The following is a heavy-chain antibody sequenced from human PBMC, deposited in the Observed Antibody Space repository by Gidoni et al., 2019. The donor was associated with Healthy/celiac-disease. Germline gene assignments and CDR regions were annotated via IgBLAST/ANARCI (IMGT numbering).Heavy chain of an antibody. CDR3: ARVGCSSTSCYSFPYYYMDV. Sequence: QVQLQESGPGLVKPSETLSLTCTVSGYSIRSGYYWGWIRQPPGKGLEWIGSIYHSGSTYYNPSLKSRVTISVDTSKNQFSLKLSSVTAADTAVYYCARVGCSSTSCYSFPYYYMDVWGKGTTVTVSS. D-gene: IGHD2-2*02. V-gene: IGHV4-38-2*02. CDR1: GYSIRSGYY. J-gene: IGHJ6*03. CDR2: IYHSGST.